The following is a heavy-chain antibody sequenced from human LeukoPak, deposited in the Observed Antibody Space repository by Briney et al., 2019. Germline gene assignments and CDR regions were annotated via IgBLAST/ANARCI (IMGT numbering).Heavy chain of an antibody. D-gene: IGHD6-13*01. CDR2: IKQDRSEK. Sequence: PGGSLRLSCAASGFTFSTYWMSWVRQAPGKGLEWVANIKQDRSEKYYVDSVKGRFTISRDNAKNSLYLQMNSLRAGDTAVYYCARAAYSSTWYSRYFDLWGRGTLVTVSS. J-gene: IGHJ2*01. V-gene: IGHV3-7*01. CDR3: ARAAYSSTWYSRYFDL. CDR1: GFTFSTYW.